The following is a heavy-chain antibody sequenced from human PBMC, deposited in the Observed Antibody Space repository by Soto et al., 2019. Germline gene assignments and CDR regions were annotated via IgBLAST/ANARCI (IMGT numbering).Heavy chain of an antibody. D-gene: IGHD3-22*01. Sequence: SETLSLTCTVSGGSISSYYWSWIRQPPGKGLEWIGYIYYSGSTSYNPSLKSRVTISVDTSKNQFSLKLSSVTAADTAVYYCARGRSGYYYVGDFDDRGQGTLVTVSS. CDR2: IYYSGST. CDR3: ARGRSGYYYVGDFDD. V-gene: IGHV4-59*01. CDR1: GGSISSYY. J-gene: IGHJ4*02.